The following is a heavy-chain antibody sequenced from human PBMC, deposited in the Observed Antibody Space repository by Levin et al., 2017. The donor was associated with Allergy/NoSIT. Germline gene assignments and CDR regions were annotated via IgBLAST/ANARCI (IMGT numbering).Heavy chain of an antibody. J-gene: IGHJ6*02. CDR2: IYYSGST. D-gene: IGHD6-19*01. Sequence: GSLRLSCTVSGGSISSYYWSWIRQPPGKGLEWIGYIYYSGSTNYNPSLKSRVTISVDTSKNQFSLKLSSVTAADTAVYYCARVAAVAGANYYYYGMDVWGQGTTVTVSS. V-gene: IGHV4-59*01. CDR3: ARVAAVAGANYYYYGMDV. CDR1: GGSISSYY.